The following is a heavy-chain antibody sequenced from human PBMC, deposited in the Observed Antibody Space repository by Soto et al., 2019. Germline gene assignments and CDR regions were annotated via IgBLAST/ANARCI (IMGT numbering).Heavy chain of an antibody. D-gene: IGHD2-21*02. V-gene: IGHV3-23*01. CDR2: ISGSGGST. Sequence: GESLKISCAASGFTFSSYAMSWVRQAPGKGLEWVSAISGSGGSTYYADSVKGRFTISRDNSKNTLYLQMNSLRAEDTAVYYCAKDSWVTPCPDYWGQGTLVTVSS. J-gene: IGHJ4*02. CDR1: GFTFSSYA. CDR3: AKDSWVTPCPDY.